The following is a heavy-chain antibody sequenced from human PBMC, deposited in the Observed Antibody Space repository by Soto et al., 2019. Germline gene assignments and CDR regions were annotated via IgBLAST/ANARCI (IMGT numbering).Heavy chain of an antibody. D-gene: IGHD3-22*01. J-gene: IGHJ5*02. CDR2: IYPGDSDT. Sequence: PGESLKISCKGSGYSFTSYWIGWVRQMPGKGLEWMGIIYPGDSDTRYSPSFQGQVTISADKSISTAYLQWSSLKASDTAMYYCARREYCYDRSRYSKWFDPWGQGTRVTVAS. CDR1: GYSFTSYW. V-gene: IGHV5-51*01. CDR3: ARREYCYDRSRYSKWFDP.